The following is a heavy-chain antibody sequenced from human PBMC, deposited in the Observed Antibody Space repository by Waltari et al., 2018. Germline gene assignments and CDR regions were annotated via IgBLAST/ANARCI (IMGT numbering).Heavy chain of an antibody. CDR3: ARGGHYDAVTSFYSDALHV. Sequence: QVQLQESGPGLVKPSETLSLTCVVSGGSMASYFWHWLRQPPGKGLEWIGYVYYSGGSKYNTSLESRVTISADTSRNEVSLSLTSVTAADTAVYFCARGGHYDAVTSFYSDALHVWGRGTTVIVSS. V-gene: IGHV4-59*08. D-gene: IGHD3-3*01. J-gene: IGHJ3*01. CDR1: GGSMASYF. CDR2: VYYSGGS.